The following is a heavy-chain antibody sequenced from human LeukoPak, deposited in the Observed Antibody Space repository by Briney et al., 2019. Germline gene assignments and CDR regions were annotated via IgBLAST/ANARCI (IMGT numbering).Heavy chain of an antibody. V-gene: IGHV4-30-4*01. CDR1: CGSITSGDKY. CDR2: IYYSGST. D-gene: IGHD2-21*02. Sequence: SQTLSLTCNVACGSITSGDKYWSWIRQPPGKGLEWIGYIYYSGSTYYNPSLKSRLTISVDTSENQFSLHLTSVTAADTAVYFRARVTRWAGLDFWGQGTLVTVSS. J-gene: IGHJ4*02. CDR3: ARVTRWAGLDF.